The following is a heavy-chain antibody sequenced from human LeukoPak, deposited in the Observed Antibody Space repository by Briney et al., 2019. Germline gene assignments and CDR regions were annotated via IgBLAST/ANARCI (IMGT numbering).Heavy chain of an antibody. CDR3: AKVDY. J-gene: IGHJ4*02. CDR1: GFTFSSYA. CDR2: ISASGGNT. Sequence: SGGSLRLSCAASGFTFSSYAMSWVRLAPGKGLEWVSGISASGGNTYYADSVKGRFTISRDNSRNTLYVQMNSLRAEDTAVYYCAKVDYWGQGTLVTVSS. V-gene: IGHV3-23*01.